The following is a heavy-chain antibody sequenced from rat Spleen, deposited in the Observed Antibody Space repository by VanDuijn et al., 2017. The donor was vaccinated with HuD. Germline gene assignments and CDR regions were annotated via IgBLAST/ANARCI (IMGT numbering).Heavy chain of an antibody. CDR3: ARHGRIIRGRPYVMDA. V-gene: IGHV5-22*01. D-gene: IGHD4-3*01. J-gene: IGHJ4*01. CDR2: ISYEGSSP. CDR1: GFTFSDYY. Sequence: EVQLVESGGGLVQPGRSMKLSCAASGFTFSDYYMAWVRQAPKKGLEWVASISYEGSSPYYGDSVKGRFTISRDNAKSTLYLQMNSLRSEDTATYYCARHGRIIRGRPYVMDAWGQGASVTVSS.